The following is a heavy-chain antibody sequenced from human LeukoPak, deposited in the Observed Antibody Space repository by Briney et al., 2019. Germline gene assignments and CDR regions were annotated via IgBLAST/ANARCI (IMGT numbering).Heavy chain of an antibody. J-gene: IGHJ4*02. V-gene: IGHV4-39*01. CDR3: AGYSSGWSSGGGY. D-gene: IGHD6-19*01. CDR2: IYYSGTT. Sequence: SETLSLTCTVSGGSISSLTYYWGWIRQPPGRGLEWIASIYYSGTTYDSPSLKSRVTISVNRSNNQFSLRLTSVTAADTAVYFCAGYSSGWSSGGGYWGQGTLVTVSS. CDR1: GGSISSLTYY.